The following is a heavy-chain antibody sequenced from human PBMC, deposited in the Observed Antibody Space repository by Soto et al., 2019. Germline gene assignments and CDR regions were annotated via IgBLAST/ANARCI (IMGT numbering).Heavy chain of an antibody. CDR3: ARQVA. D-gene: IGHD2-15*01. CDR2: TSSDGNNR. J-gene: IGHJ5*02. CDR1: AFTFSTYV. V-gene: IGHV3-30-3*01. Sequence: QVQLVESGGGVVRPGKSLRLSCAASAFTFSTYVMHWVRQAPGKGLEWVAVTSSDGNNRYYADSVKGRFTISRDNSKNTLYLQMNSLRVEDTAVYYCARQVAWGQGTLVTVSS.